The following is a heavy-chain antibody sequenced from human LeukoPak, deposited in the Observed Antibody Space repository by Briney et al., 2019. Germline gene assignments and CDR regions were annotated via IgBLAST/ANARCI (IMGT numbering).Heavy chain of an antibody. CDR2: ISSSGSTI. J-gene: IGHJ4*02. CDR1: GFTFSDYY. Sequence: GGSLRLSCAASGFTFSDYYMSWIRQAPGKGLEWVSYISSSGSTIYYADSVKGRFTISRDNAKNSLYLQMNSLRAEDTAVYYCAKDKGSSGWYWYFDYWGQGTLVTVSS. V-gene: IGHV3-11*04. CDR3: AKDKGSSGWYWYFDY. D-gene: IGHD6-19*01.